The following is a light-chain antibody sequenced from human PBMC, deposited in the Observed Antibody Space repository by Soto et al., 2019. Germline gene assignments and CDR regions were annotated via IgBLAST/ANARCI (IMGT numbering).Light chain of an antibody. J-gene: IGLJ1*01. V-gene: IGLV2-8*01. CDR2: EVT. CDR3: SSYTGGNPAYV. CDR1: SSDVGGYDY. Sequence: QSVLTQPPSASGSPGQSVTISCTGTSSDVGGYDYVSWYQQHPGKAPKLMIYEVTIRPSGVSDRFSGSKSGNTASLTASGLQAEDEADYYCSSYTGGNPAYVFGTGTKVTVL.